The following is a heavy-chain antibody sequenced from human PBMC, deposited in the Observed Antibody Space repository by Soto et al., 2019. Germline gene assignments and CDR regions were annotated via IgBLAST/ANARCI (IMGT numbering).Heavy chain of an antibody. CDR2: IDPSDSYT. Sequence: PGESLKISCKASGYSFTSYWISWVRQMPGKGLEWMGRIDPSDSYTNYSPSFQGHVTISADKSISTSYLQWSSLKASDTAMYYCAREPYDFVRYYYYYVMDVWGQGTTVTVSS. D-gene: IGHD3-3*01. V-gene: IGHV5-10-1*01. CDR1: GYSFTSYW. CDR3: AREPYDFVRYYYYYVMDV. J-gene: IGHJ6*02.